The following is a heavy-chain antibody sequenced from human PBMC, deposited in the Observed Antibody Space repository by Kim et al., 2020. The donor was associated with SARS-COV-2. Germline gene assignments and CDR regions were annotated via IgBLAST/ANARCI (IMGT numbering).Heavy chain of an antibody. J-gene: IGHJ4*02. D-gene: IGHD5-12*01. CDR1: GGTFSSYA. CDR2: IIPIFGTA. Sequence: SVKVSCKASGGTFSSYAISWVRQAPGQGLEWMGGIIPIFGTANYAQKFQGRVTITADESTSTAYMELSSLRSEDTAVYYCARAYPLMATIPLFDYWGQGTLVTVSS. V-gene: IGHV1-69*13. CDR3: ARAYPLMATIPLFDY.